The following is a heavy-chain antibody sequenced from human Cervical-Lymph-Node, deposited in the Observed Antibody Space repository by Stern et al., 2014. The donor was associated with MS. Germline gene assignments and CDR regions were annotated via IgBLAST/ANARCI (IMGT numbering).Heavy chain of an antibody. D-gene: IGHD6-6*01. Sequence: EVQLVESGGGLVQPGGSLKLSCAASGFTFSGSAMHWVRQASGKGLEWVGRIRNKANSYATSYAASVKGRFTISRDDSKNTAYLQMNSLKTEDTAVYYCTSTGQLAAFDIWGQGTMVTVSS. CDR1: GFTFSGSA. V-gene: IGHV3-73*01. J-gene: IGHJ3*02. CDR3: TSTGQLAAFDI. CDR2: IRNKANSYAT.